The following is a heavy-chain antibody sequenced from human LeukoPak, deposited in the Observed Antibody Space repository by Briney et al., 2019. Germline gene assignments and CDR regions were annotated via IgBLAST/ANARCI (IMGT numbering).Heavy chain of an antibody. CDR1: GFTFSSYA. CDR3: AKDHSSGWLGGV. CDR2: ISGSGGST. V-gene: IGHV3-23*01. Sequence: GGSLRLSCAASGFTFSSYAMSWVCQAPGKGLEWVSAISGSGGSTYYADSVKGRFTISRDNSKNTLYLQMNSLRAEDTAVYYCAKDHSSGWLGGVWGKGTTVTVSS. D-gene: IGHD6-19*01. J-gene: IGHJ6*04.